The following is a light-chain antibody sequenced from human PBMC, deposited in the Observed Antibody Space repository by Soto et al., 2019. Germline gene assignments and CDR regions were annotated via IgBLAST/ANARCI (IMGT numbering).Light chain of an antibody. CDR2: GAS. J-gene: IGKJ5*01. CDR1: QTVPSR. V-gene: IGKV3-15*01. Sequence: EIVLTQSPPPLSLSPGEGAPPSCGASQTVPSRIAWYQQKPGQAPRLLIYGASTRATGVPDRFSGTGSGTEFTLTISSLKSEDYGVYYCQQYKSWPPITFGQGTRLEIK. CDR3: QQYKSWPPIT.